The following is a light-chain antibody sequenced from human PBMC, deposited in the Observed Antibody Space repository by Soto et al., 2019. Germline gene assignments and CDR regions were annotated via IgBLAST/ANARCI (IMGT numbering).Light chain of an antibody. CDR1: QSVDSNY. Sequence: EIVLTQSPGTLSLSPGERATLSCRASQSVDSNYLGWYQQKPGQAPRLLIYAASIRATGIPDRFSGGGSGTDFTLTISRLEPEDFAVYYCQLYYSGMFGQGTKVEIK. J-gene: IGKJ1*01. V-gene: IGKV3-20*01. CDR2: AAS. CDR3: QLYYSGM.